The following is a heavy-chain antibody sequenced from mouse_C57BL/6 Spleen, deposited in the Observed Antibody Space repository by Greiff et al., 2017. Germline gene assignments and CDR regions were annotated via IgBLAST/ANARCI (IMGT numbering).Heavy chain of an antibody. Sequence: VKVVESGAELVRPGASVTLSCKASGYTFTDYEMHWVKQTPVHGLEWIGAIDPETGGTAYNQKFKGKAILTADKSSSTAYMELRSLTSEDSAVYYCTRSTVVAKETDWYFDVWGTGTTVTVSS. CDR3: TRSTVVAKETDWYFDV. D-gene: IGHD1-1*01. V-gene: IGHV1-15*01. J-gene: IGHJ1*03. CDR1: GYTFTDYE. CDR2: IDPETGGT.